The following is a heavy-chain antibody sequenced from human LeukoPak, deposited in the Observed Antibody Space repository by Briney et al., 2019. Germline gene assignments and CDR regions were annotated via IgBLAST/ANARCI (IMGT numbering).Heavy chain of an antibody. D-gene: IGHD3-10*01. J-gene: IGHJ6*03. CDR2: IYPGDSDT. V-gene: IGHV5-51*01. CDR1: GCSFTSYW. CDR3: ARHVPAETQVLLWFGESTYYYYYMDV. Sequence: GEALQISCKGSGCSFTSYWSGWVRRMPGKGREWMGIIYPGDSDTRYSPSFEGQVTISADKSISTAYLQWSSLKASDTAMYYCARHVPAETQVLLWFGESTYYYYYMDVWGKGTTVTVSS.